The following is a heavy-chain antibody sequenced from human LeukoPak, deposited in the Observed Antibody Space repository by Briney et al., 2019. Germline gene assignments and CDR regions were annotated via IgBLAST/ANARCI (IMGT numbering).Heavy chain of an antibody. CDR1: GYTFTHYG. CDR3: ARDRIPAALDY. V-gene: IGHV1-18*01. CDR2: INTYNGDT. J-gene: IGHJ4*02. Sequence: ASVKVSCEASGYTFTHYGITWVRQAPGQGLAWMGWINTYNGDTKCAQKLQGRVTMTTDTSTSTAFMELRSLRSDDSAVYYCARDRIPAALDYWGQGTLVTVSS. D-gene: IGHD2-2*01.